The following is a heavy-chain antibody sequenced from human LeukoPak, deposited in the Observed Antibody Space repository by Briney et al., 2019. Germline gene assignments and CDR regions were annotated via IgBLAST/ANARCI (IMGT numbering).Heavy chain of an antibody. Sequence: GGSLRLSCAASGFTFSSYGMHWVRQAPGKGLEWVAVISYDGSNKYYADSVKGRFTISRDNSKNTLYLQMNSLRAEDTAVYYCASYYDSSGYYLFDYWGQGTLVTVSS. J-gene: IGHJ4*02. V-gene: IGHV3-30*03. CDR1: GFTFSSYG. CDR2: ISYDGSNK. CDR3: ASYYDSSGYYLFDY. D-gene: IGHD3-22*01.